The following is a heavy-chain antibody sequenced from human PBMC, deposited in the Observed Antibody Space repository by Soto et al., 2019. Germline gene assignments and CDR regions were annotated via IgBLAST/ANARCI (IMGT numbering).Heavy chain of an antibody. CDR3: ARDWGYYYYYGMDV. CDR1: GFTFSSYS. Sequence: EVQLVESGGGLVKSGGSLRLSCAASGFTFSSYSMNWVRQAPGKGLGWVSSISSSSSYIYYAGSVKGRFTISRDNAKNSLYLQMNSLRAEDTAVYYCARDWGYYYYYGMDVWGQGTTVTVSS. V-gene: IGHV3-21*01. CDR2: ISSSSSYI. D-gene: IGHD3-16*01. J-gene: IGHJ6*02.